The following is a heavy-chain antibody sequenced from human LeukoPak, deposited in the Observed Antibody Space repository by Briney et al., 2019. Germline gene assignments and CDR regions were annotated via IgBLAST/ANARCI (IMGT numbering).Heavy chain of an antibody. CDR2: ISYDGNNK. D-gene: IGHD3-10*01. V-gene: IGHV3-30*04. Sequence: AGRSLRLSCAASGFTFSSYAMHWVRQAPGKGLEWVALISYDGNNKYYANSVKGRFTISRDNAKNSLYLQMNSLRAEDTAVYYCARDQVVRGVIRGRAFDYWGQGTLVTVSS. CDR1: GFTFSSYA. CDR3: ARDQVVRGVIRGRAFDY. J-gene: IGHJ4*02.